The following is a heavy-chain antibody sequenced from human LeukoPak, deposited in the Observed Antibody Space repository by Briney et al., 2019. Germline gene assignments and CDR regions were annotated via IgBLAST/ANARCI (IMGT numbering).Heavy chain of an antibody. CDR1: GFSFSSYE. J-gene: IGHJ4*02. V-gene: IGHV3-48*03. Sequence: GGSLRLSCAGSGFSFSSYEMNWVRQAPGKGLEWVSYIGSSGSNIYYADSVKGRFTISRDNAKSSLYLQMNNLRAEDTAVYYCARDTSLVSYYYDSLDYWGQGTLVTVSS. D-gene: IGHD3-22*01. CDR2: IGSSGSNI. CDR3: ARDTSLVSYYYDSLDY.